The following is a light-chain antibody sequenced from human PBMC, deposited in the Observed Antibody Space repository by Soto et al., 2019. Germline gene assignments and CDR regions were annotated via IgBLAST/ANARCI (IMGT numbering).Light chain of an antibody. Sequence: AIQMTQSPSSLSASVGYRVTITCRASQGISNDVGWYQQKTGKAPKLLIYAASSLQSGVPSRFSGRGSGTYFTLTISILQTEDFATYYCLQDYNYPYTLGQETKLEIK. CDR2: AAS. V-gene: IGKV1-6*01. J-gene: IGKJ2*01. CDR3: LQDYNYPYT. CDR1: QGISND.